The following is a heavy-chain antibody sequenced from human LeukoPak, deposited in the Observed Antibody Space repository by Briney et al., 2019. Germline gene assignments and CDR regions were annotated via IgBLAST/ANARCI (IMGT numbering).Heavy chain of an antibody. CDR2: ISWNSGII. J-gene: IGHJ3*02. D-gene: IGHD1-7*01. CDR3: AKDVTGTGAFDI. CDR1: GFTFKDYA. Sequence: GGSLRLSCAATGFTFKDYAMHWVRQAPGKGLEWVSGISWNSGIIGYADSVKGRFTISRDNAKNSLYLQMNSLRAEDTALYYCAKDVTGTGAFDIWGQGTMVTVSS. V-gene: IGHV3-9*01.